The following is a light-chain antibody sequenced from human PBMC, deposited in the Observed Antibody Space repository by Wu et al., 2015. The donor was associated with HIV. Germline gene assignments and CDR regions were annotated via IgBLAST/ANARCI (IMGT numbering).Light chain of an antibody. Sequence: IVLTQSPGTLSLSPGERATLSCRASQNISSSYLAWYQQKPGQAPRLLIYGASSRATGIPDKFSGSGTGTDFTLTISRLEPEDFAVYYCQQYGGSPPWTFGQGTKVDIK. J-gene: IGKJ1*01. CDR2: GAS. CDR1: QNISSSY. CDR3: QQYGGSPPWT. V-gene: IGKV3-20*01.